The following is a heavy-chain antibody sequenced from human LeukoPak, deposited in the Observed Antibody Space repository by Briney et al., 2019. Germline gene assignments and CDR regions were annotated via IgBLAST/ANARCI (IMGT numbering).Heavy chain of an antibody. D-gene: IGHD2-2*01. CDR1: GGSFSGYY. V-gene: IGHV4-34*01. CDR2: INHSGST. J-gene: IGHJ4*02. Sequence: SETLSLTCAAYGGSFSGYYWSWIRQPPGKGLEWIGEINHSGSTNYNPSLKSRVTISVDTSKNQFSLKLSSVTAADTAVYYCARGRRIVVVPAAFYFDYWGQGTLVTVSS. CDR3: ARGRRIVVVPAAFYFDY.